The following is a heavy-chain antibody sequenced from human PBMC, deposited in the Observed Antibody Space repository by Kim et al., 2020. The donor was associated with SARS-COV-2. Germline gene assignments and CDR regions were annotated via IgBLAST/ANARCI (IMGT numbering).Heavy chain of an antibody. J-gene: IGHJ3*02. CDR1: GGSISSGGYY. V-gene: IGHV4-31*03. CDR3: ASRYLTLYAFDI. D-gene: IGHD3-9*01. Sequence: SETLSLTCTVSGGSISSGGYYWSWIRQHPGKGLEWIGHIYYSGSTYYNPSLKSRVTISVDTSKNQFSLKLSSVTAADTAVYYCASRYLTLYAFDIWGQGTMVTVSS. CDR2: IYYSGST.